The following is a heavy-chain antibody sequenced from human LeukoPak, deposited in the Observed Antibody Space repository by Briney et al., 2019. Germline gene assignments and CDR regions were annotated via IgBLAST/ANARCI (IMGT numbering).Heavy chain of an antibody. D-gene: IGHD3-22*01. J-gene: IGHJ4*02. CDR3: ASSHDYDSSGYFVGNYFDY. CDR2: IYYSGST. V-gene: IGHV4-59*01. Sequence: SETLSLTCTVSGGSISSYYWSWIRQPPGKGLEWIGYIYYSGSTNYNPSLKSRVTISVDTSKNQFSLKLSSVTAADTAVYYCASSHDYDSSGYFVGNYFDYWGQGTLVTVSS. CDR1: GGSISSYY.